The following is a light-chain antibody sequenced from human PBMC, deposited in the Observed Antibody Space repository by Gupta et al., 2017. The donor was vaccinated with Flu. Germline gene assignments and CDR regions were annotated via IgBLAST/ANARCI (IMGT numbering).Light chain of an antibody. Sequence: DIQMTQSPSSLSASVGDRVTISCRASQDIRTWLAWYQQKPEKAPKSLIYAASELQSGVPPRFSGGGSGIDFTLTISSLQPEDFATYYCRQYDSFPHTFGGGTKVEIK. CDR2: AAS. CDR1: QDIRTW. J-gene: IGKJ4*01. CDR3: RQYDSFPHT. V-gene: IGKV1D-16*01.